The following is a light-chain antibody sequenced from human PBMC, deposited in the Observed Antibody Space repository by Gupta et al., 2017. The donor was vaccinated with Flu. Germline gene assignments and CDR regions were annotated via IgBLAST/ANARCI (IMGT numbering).Light chain of an antibody. V-gene: IGKV2-30*01. CDR1: QSLVYSDGSAC. Sequence: VTLGHPCSISCRSSQSLVYSDGSACLHWLQQRPGQSPRRLMYLVSHRDSGVPDRFTGSGSGTEFTLKISRVEAEDVGIYFCMQGAHWPWAFGQGTNVDI. CDR2: LVS. CDR3: MQGAHWPWA. J-gene: IGKJ1*01.